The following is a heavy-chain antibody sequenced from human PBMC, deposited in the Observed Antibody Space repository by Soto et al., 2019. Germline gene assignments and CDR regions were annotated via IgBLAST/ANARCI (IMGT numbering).Heavy chain of an antibody. CDR2: IKSKTDGGTT. CDR1: GFTFSNAW. V-gene: IGHV3-15*01. J-gene: IGHJ6*02. Sequence: PGGSLRLSCAASGFTFSNAWMSWVRQAPGKGLEWVGRIKSKTDGGTTDYAAPVKGRFTISRDDSKNTLYLQMNSLKTEDTAVYYCTTDGVPAPYYYYGMDVWGQGTTVTVSS. D-gene: IGHD2-2*01. CDR3: TTDGVPAPYYYYGMDV.